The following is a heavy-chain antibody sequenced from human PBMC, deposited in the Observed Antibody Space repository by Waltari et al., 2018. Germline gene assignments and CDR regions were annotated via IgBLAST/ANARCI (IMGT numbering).Heavy chain of an antibody. Sequence: QVQLQESGPGLVQPSETLSVSCTVSGYFIRRGYSWGWIRQPPGKGLEWIGSIRHSGSNYYNPSLKNRATISVDTSKNQFSWKVSSVTAADTAVYYCASARDMDVWGKGTTVTVSS. CDR2: IRHSGSN. CDR3: ASARDMDV. V-gene: IGHV4-38-2*02. CDR1: GYFIRRGYS. J-gene: IGHJ6*03.